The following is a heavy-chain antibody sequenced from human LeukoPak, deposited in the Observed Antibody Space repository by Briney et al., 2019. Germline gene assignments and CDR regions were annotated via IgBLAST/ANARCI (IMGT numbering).Heavy chain of an antibody. CDR2: IYSGGST. J-gene: IGHJ4*02. V-gene: IGHV3-53*01. CDR1: GFTVSSNY. CDR3: ASYGDYAAGFDY. D-gene: IGHD4-17*01. Sequence: GGSLRLSCAASGFTVSSNYMSWVRQAPGKGLEWVSVIYSGGSTYYADSVKGRFTISRDNSENTLYLQMNSLRAEDTAVYYCASYGDYAAGFDYWGQGTLVTVSS.